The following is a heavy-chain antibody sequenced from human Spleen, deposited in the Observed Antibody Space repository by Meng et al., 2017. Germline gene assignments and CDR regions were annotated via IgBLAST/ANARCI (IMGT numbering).Heavy chain of an antibody. CDR1: GFTFSDSA. Sequence: EVQLVESEGAFVPPGGSLNLSCAACGFTFSDSAMHWGRQASGKGLEWVGRITNTPTRYTTNYAASVKGRFTISRDDSKNSLYLEMNSLKIEDTAVYYCASDTSTSLDYWGQGALVTVSS. CDR3: ASDTSTSLDY. J-gene: IGHJ4*02. V-gene: IGHV3-73*01. D-gene: IGHD2/OR15-2a*01. CDR2: ITNTPTRYTT.